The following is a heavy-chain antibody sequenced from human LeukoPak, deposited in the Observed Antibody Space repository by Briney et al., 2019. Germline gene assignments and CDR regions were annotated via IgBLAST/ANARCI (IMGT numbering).Heavy chain of an antibody. Sequence: KPSETLSLTCTVSGGSISSYYWSWIRQPPGKGLEWIGYIYYSGSTNYNPSLKSRVTISVDTSKNQFSLKLSSVTATDTAVYYCARVFCSSTSCYNALDDWGQGTLVTVSS. CDR1: GGSISSYY. V-gene: IGHV4-59*01. J-gene: IGHJ4*02. D-gene: IGHD2-2*02. CDR3: ARVFCSSTSCYNALDD. CDR2: IYYSGST.